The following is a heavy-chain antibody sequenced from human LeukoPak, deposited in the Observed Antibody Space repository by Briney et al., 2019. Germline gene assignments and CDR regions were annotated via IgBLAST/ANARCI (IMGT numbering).Heavy chain of an antibody. CDR1: GFTFSSYA. CDR3: ARVGHILGAKLDY. Sequence: PGGSLRLSCAASGFTFSSYAIHWVRQAPGKGLEWVAGVSYDGTDKYYADSVKGRFFISRDNSKNTLFLQMNSLKPEDTAVFYCARVGHILGAKLDYWGQGTLVTVSS. J-gene: IGHJ4*02. V-gene: IGHV3-30*04. CDR2: VSYDGTDK. D-gene: IGHD1-26*01.